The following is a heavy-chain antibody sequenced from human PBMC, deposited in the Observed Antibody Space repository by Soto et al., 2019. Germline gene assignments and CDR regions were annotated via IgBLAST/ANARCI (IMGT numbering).Heavy chain of an antibody. CDR3: ARGPTGADVYYMDV. J-gene: IGHJ6*03. Sequence: ASVKVSCKASGYTFTSYDINWVRQATGQGLEWMGWMNPNSGNTGYAQKFQGRVTMTRNTSISTAYMELSSLRSEDTAVYYCARGPTGADVYYMDVWGKGTLVTVSS. V-gene: IGHV1-8*01. D-gene: IGHD3-10*01. CDR1: GYTFTSYD. CDR2: MNPNSGNT.